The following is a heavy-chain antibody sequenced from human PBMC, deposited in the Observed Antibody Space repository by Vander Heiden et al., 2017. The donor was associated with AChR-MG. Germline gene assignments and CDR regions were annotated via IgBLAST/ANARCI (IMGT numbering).Heavy chain of an antibody. Sequence: QVQRAQSGAEVKKPGSSVKVSCKASAGTFSSSAISWVRQAPGQGLEWMGGIIPIFGTANDAQKFQGRVTITADESTSTAYMELSSLRSEDTAVYYCARVQYQLLYEYYYYGMDVWGQGTTVTVSS. J-gene: IGHJ6*02. CDR2: IIPIFGTA. CDR3: ARVQYQLLYEYYYYGMDV. D-gene: IGHD2-2*02. CDR1: AGTFSSSA. V-gene: IGHV1-69*12.